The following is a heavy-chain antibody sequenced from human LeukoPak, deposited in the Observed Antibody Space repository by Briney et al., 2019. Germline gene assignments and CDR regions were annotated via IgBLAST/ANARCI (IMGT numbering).Heavy chain of an antibody. Sequence: PSETLSLTSSVSGYSISSNYYWVWIRPPPGKGLEWVGSIYHSGSTYYNPSLKSRVTISVDTSKNQFSLKLRSVTAADTAVYYCARSRGRLAQLDYWGQGTLVTVSS. CDR3: ARSRGRLAQLDY. CDR1: GYSISSNYY. J-gene: IGHJ4*02. D-gene: IGHD6-25*01. CDR2: IYHSGST. V-gene: IGHV4-38-2*02.